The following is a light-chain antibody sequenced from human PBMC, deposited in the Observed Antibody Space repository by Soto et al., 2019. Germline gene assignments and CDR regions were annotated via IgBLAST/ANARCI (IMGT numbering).Light chain of an antibody. Sequence: QPVLTQPASVSGSPGQSITISCTGTSSDVGGYNYVSWYQQHPSKAPKLMIYDVSNRPSGVSNRFSGSKSGNTASLTISGLQAEDEADYYCSSYTSSSTLVVFGGGTKVTVL. J-gene: IGLJ2*01. CDR2: DVS. V-gene: IGLV2-14*01. CDR1: SSDVGGYNY. CDR3: SSYTSSSTLVV.